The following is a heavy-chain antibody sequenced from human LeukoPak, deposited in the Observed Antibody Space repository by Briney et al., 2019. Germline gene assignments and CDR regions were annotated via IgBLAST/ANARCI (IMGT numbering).Heavy chain of an antibody. J-gene: IGHJ4*02. CDR2: IGSSSSTI. CDR1: GFTFSSYS. CDR3: ARDAPLYCSGGSCYRWGEVDY. Sequence: GGSLRLSCAASGFTFSSYSMNWVRQAPGKGLEWVSYIGSSSSTIYYADSVKGRFTISRDNAKNSLYLQMNSLRAEDTAVYYCARDAPLYCSGGSCYRWGEVDYWGQGTLVTVSS. D-gene: IGHD2-15*01. V-gene: IGHV3-48*01.